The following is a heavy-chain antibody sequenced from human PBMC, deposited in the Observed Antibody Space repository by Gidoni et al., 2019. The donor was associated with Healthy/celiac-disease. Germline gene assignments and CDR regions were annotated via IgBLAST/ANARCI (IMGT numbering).Heavy chain of an antibody. CDR1: GFTFSSYA. J-gene: IGHJ4*02. D-gene: IGHD5-12*01. CDR2: ISYDGSNK. CDR3: AREGRRDGYNLDGPDGYYFDY. V-gene: IGHV3-30-3*01. Sequence: AASGFTFSSYAMHWVRQAPGKGLEWVAVISYDGSNKYYADSVKGRFTISRDNSKNTLYLQMNSLRAEDTAVYYCAREGRRDGYNLDGPDGYYFDYWGQGTLVTVSS.